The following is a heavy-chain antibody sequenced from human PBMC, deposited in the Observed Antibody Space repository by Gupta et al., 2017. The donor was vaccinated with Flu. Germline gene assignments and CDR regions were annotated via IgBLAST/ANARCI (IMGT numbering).Heavy chain of an antibody. V-gene: IGHV3-53*01. CDR2: SGGST. Sequence: SGGSTYYADSVKGRFTISRDNSKNTLYLQMNSLRAEDTAVYYCARVYDFIAARYYYYYMDVWGKGTTVTVSS. J-gene: IGHJ6*03. CDR3: ARVYDFIAARYYYYYMDV. D-gene: IGHD6-6*01.